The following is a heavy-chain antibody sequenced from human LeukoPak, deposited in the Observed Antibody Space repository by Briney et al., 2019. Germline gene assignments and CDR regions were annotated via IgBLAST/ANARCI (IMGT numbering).Heavy chain of an antibody. CDR1: GYTFTSYA. V-gene: IGHV1-2*04. J-gene: IGHJ4*02. CDR2: INPNSGGT. Sequence: GASVKVSCKASGYTFTSYAVSWVRQAPGQGLEWMGWINPNSGGTNYAQKFQGWVTMTRDTSISTAYMELSRLRSDDTAVYYCARSDGRRGYNDYWGQGTLVTVSS. CDR3: ARSDGRRGYNDY. D-gene: IGHD5-24*01.